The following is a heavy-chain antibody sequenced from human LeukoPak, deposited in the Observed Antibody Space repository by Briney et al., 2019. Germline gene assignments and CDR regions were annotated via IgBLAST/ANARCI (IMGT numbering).Heavy chain of an antibody. D-gene: IGHD6-19*01. V-gene: IGHV4-4*02. CDR1: GGSISSSNW. J-gene: IGHJ4*02. CDR3: ARSSGWYLYYFDC. Sequence: SGTLSLTCAVSGGSISSSNWWSWVRQPPGKGLEWIGEIYHSGSTNYNPSLKSRVTISVDKSKNQFSLKLSSVTAADTAVYYCARSSGWYLYYFDCWGQGTLVTVSS. CDR2: IYHSGST.